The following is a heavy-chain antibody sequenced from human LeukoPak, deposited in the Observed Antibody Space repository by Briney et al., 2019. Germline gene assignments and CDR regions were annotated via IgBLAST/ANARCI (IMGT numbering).Heavy chain of an antibody. J-gene: IGHJ4*02. CDR1: GDSLSGVY. CDR2: VDHYGST. D-gene: IGHD4-23*01. Sequence: PSETLSLTSAVYGDSLSGVYWSWIRPRPGKGLEGIGEVDHYGSTNNIPSLKSRVTISVDTSINQFSLRLYSVTAADTAVYYCAGGIRKLPIFGYWGQGSLATVPS. CDR3: AGGIRKLPIFGY. V-gene: IGHV4-34*01.